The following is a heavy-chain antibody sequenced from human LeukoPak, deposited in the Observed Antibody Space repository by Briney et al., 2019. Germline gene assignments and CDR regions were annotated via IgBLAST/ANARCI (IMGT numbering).Heavy chain of an antibody. CDR1: GFTFSSYA. CDR3: ATSYQLLRSPLDY. D-gene: IGHD2-2*01. CDR2: ISYDGSNK. V-gene: IGHV3-30*14. J-gene: IGHJ4*02. Sequence: GGSLRLSCAASGFTFSSYAMHWVRQAPGKGLEWVAVISYDGSNKYYADSVKGRFTISRDNSKNTLYLQMNSLRAEDTAVYYCATSYQLLRSPLDYWGQGTLVTVSS.